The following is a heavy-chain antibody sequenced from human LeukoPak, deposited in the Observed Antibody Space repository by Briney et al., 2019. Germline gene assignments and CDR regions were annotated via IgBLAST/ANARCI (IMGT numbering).Heavy chain of an antibody. Sequence: GGPLRLSCAASGFTFGDYYMSWIRQAPGKGLEWIAYISSRDDSINYADSMTGRFTISRDNAKNSLYLQMNSLRAEDTAVYYCARGRHYYDTRGYSDAFDIWGQGTLVSVSS. J-gene: IGHJ3*02. CDR3: ARGRHYYDTRGYSDAFDI. CDR2: ISSRDDSI. D-gene: IGHD3-22*01. CDR1: GFTFGDYY. V-gene: IGHV3-11*01.